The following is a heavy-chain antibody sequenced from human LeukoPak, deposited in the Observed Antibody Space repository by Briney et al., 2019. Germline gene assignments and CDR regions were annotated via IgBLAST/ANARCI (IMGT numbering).Heavy chain of an antibody. Sequence: PSQTLSLTCTVSGGSISSGSYFWTWIRQPPGKGLEWIGYIYYSGSTNYNPSLKSRVTISVDTSKNQFSLKLSSVTAADTAVYYCARDGVGATKHSSYYYYYGMDVGGQGTTVTVSS. V-gene: IGHV4-61*01. J-gene: IGHJ6*02. CDR1: GGSISSGSYF. CDR3: ARDGVGATKHSSYYYYYGMDV. CDR2: IYYSGST. D-gene: IGHD1-26*01.